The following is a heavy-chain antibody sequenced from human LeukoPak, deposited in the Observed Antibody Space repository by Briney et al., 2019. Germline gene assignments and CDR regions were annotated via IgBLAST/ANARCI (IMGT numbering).Heavy chain of an antibody. D-gene: IGHD6-13*01. CDR3: VKDIGYGNTWTFIN. V-gene: IGHV3-9*03. J-gene: IGHJ4*02. CDR1: GFTFDDYA. CDR2: ISWNSGIT. Sequence: PGGSFRLSCAASGFTFDDYAMHWVRQAPGKGLEWVSGISWNSGITAYADSVKGRFTISRDNAKNTLYLQMNSLRAEDMALYYCVKDIGYGNTWTFINWGQGTLVTVSS.